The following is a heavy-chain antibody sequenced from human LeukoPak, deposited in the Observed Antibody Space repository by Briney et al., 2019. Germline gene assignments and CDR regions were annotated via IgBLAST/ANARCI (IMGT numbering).Heavy chain of an antibody. V-gene: IGHV4-4*07. CDR2: IYTSGST. D-gene: IGHD1-14*01. CDR3: ARQPPQYYGMDV. Sequence: SETLSLTCTVSGGSFSNYYWNWLRQPAGKELEWIGRIYTSGSTNYSPSVKSRVTMSVDTSNNQFSLKLTSVAAADTAVYYCARQPPQYYGMDVWGQGTTVTVSS. CDR1: GGSFSNYY. J-gene: IGHJ6*02.